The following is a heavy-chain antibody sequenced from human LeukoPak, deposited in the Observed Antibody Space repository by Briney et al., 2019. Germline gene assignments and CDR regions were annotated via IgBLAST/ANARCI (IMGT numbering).Heavy chain of an antibody. D-gene: IGHD4-17*01. CDR2: ISWNSGSI. Sequence: GGSLRLSCAASGFTFDDYAMPWVRQAPGKGLEWVSGISWNSGSIGYADSVKGRFTTSRDNAKNSLYLQMNSLRAEDTALYYCAKSRGVTTSHFDYWGQGTLVTVSS. V-gene: IGHV3-9*01. CDR3: AKSRGVTTSHFDY. CDR1: GFTFDDYA. J-gene: IGHJ4*02.